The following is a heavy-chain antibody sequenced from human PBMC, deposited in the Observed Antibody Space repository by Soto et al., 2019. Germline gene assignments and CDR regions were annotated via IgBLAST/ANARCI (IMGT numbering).Heavy chain of an antibody. Sequence: QLQLQESGPGLVKPSETLSLTCTVSGDSISGSSSYWAWIRQPPGKGLEWIGSIYYSGSTHYNSSLKSRVTISVDTCKSQFSLRLTSVTATDTAVYYCARNTSIFFDFWGQGTLVTVSS. CDR1: GDSISGSSSY. V-gene: IGHV4-39*01. CDR2: IYYSGST. J-gene: IGHJ4*02. CDR3: ARNTSIFFDF.